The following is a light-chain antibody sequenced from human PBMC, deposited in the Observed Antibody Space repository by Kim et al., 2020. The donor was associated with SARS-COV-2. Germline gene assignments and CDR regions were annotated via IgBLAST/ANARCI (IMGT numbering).Light chain of an antibody. V-gene: IGKV1-5*01. Sequence: DIQMTQSPSTLSPSVGDRVTITCRASQSISSWLAWYQQKPGKAPNLLIYDASSLGSGVPSRLSGSGSGTEFTLTISSLQPDDFATYYCQQYSSYPPWTFGQGTKVDIK. CDR3: QQYSSYPPWT. CDR1: QSISSW. J-gene: IGKJ1*01. CDR2: DAS.